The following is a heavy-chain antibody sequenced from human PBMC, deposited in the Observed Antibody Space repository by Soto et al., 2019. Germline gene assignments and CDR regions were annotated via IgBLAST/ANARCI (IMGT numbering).Heavy chain of an antibody. J-gene: IGHJ5*02. Sequence: QVQLVQSGAEVKKPGASVKVSCRASGYTFTNFGVTWVRRAPGQGLEWMGWISAYTDTPNSAQKFQGRVTMTIDTSTSTAYMDLRCLTSDDTAVSYCARVIPGVEAGFDPWCEGTLVTVSS. CDR3: ARVIPGVEAGFDP. CDR1: GYTFTNFG. D-gene: IGHD2-2*01. CDR2: ISAYTDTP. V-gene: IGHV1-18*01.